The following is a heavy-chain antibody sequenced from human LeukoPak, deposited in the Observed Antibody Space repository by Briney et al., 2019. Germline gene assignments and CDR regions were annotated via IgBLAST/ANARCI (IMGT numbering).Heavy chain of an antibody. CDR1: GGSFSGYY. Sequence: PSETLSLTCAVSGGSFSGYYWSWIRQPPGKGLEWIGEINHSGSTNYNPSHKSRVTISVDTSKNQFSLKLSSVTAADTAVYYCARGRGSGSYYSYYFDYWGQGTLVTVSS. CDR3: ARGRGSGSYYSYYFDY. V-gene: IGHV4-34*01. J-gene: IGHJ4*02. CDR2: INHSGST. D-gene: IGHD3-10*01.